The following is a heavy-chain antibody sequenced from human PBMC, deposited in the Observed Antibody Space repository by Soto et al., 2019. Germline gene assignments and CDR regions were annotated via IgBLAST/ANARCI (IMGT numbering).Heavy chain of an antibody. CDR2: ISYDGSNK. CDR3: AKEEQPSEGMDV. Sequence: GGSLRLSCAASGFTFSSYGMHWVRQAPGKGLEWVAVISYDGSNKYYADSVKGRFTISRDNSKNTLYLQMNSLRAEDTAVYYCAKEEQPSEGMDVWGQGTTVTVS. D-gene: IGHD6-13*01. V-gene: IGHV3-30*18. J-gene: IGHJ6*02. CDR1: GFTFSSYG.